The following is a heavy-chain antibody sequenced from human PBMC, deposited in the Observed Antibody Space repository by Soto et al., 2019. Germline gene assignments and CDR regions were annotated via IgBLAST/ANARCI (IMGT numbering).Heavy chain of an antibody. CDR1: GFTFSYYW. CDR2: VHSDGSST. D-gene: IGHD1-26*01. J-gene: IGHJ3*01. Sequence: EVQLVESGGGLVQPGESLRLSCAASGFTFSYYWMHWVRQAPGKGLVWVSRVHSDGSSTTYADSVKGRFSISRDNDRNTVYLQMNSLRVEDMAVYYCARGDRGAFDLWGQGTVVTVSS. CDR3: ARGDRGAFDL. V-gene: IGHV3-74*01.